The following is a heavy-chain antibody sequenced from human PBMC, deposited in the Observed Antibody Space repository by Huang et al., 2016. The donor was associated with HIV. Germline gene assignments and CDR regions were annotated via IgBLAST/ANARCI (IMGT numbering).Heavy chain of an antibody. V-gene: IGHV4-39*01. CDR2: IYYSGST. CDR1: GGSISSSSYY. D-gene: IGHD3-10*01. J-gene: IGHJ4*02. CDR3: ARRVGLASGSYTFDY. Sequence: QLQLQESGPGLVKPSETLSLTCTVSGGSISSSSYYWGWSRQPPGKGREWIGSIYYSGSTYYNPSLKSRVTISGDTSKNQFSLKLSSVTAADTAVYYCARRVGLASGSYTFDYWGQGTLVTVSS.